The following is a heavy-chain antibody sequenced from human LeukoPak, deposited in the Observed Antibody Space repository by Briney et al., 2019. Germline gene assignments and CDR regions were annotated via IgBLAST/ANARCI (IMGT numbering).Heavy chain of an antibody. J-gene: IGHJ4*02. D-gene: IGHD3-22*01. Sequence: GGSLRLSCAASGFTFSSYWVSWVRQAPGKGLEWVANIKQDGSEKYYVDSVKGRFTISRDNAKNSLYLQMNSLRAEDTAVYYCARSARGYYYDSSGYYSPLFDYWGQGTLVTVSS. CDR2: IKQDGSEK. V-gene: IGHV3-7*01. CDR1: GFTFSSYW. CDR3: ARSARGYYYDSSGYYSPLFDY.